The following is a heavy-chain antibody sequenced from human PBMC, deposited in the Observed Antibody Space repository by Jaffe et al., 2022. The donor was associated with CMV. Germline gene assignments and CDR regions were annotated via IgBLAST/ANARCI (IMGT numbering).Heavy chain of an antibody. CDR3: ARGLWSRSGWYYLDY. V-gene: IGHV1-3*01. J-gene: IGHJ4*02. D-gene: IGHD6-19*01. CDR2: INAGNGDT. Sequence: QVQFLQSGAEVKKPGASVKVSCKASGYSFTNYVIHWVRQAPGQRLEWMGWINAGNGDTKYSHDLQDRVTITRDTSASTVYMELSSLRFEDTTVYFCARGLWSRSGWYYLDYWGQGTLITVSS. CDR1: GYSFTNYV.